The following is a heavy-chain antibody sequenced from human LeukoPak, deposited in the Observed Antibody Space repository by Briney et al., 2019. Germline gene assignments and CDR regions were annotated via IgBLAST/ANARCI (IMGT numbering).Heavy chain of an antibody. CDR2: FDPEDGET. Sequence: ASVKVSCKVSGYTLTELSMHWVRQAPGKGLEWMGGFDPEDGETIYAQKFQGRVTMTEDTSTDTAYMELSSLRSEDTAVYYCATNGLGPLPGAWYFVLGGRAPWVTVP. CDR3: ATNGLGPLPGAWYFVL. V-gene: IGHV1-24*01. J-gene: IGHJ2*01. CDR1: GYTLTELS. D-gene: IGHD6-19*01.